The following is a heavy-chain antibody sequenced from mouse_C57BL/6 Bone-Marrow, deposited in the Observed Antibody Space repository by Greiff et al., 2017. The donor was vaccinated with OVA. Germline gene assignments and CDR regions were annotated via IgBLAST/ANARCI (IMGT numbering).Heavy chain of an antibody. Sequence: VQLQQSGAELVRPGASVTLSCKASGYTFTDYEMHWVKQTPVHGLEWIGAIDPETGGTAYNQKFKGKAILTADKSSSTAYMELRSLTSEDSAVYYCTRWDDYVLAWFAYWDQGTLVTVSA. J-gene: IGHJ3*01. CDR2: IDPETGGT. D-gene: IGHD2-4*01. CDR3: TRWDDYVLAWFAY. V-gene: IGHV1-15*01. CDR1: GYTFTDYE.